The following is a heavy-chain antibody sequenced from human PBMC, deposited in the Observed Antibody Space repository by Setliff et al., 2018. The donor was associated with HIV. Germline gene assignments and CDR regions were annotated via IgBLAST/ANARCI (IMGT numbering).Heavy chain of an antibody. CDR1: GYIFSAYY. D-gene: IGHD3-16*01. CDR3: ARSDYVWGSYPDKLDY. Sequence: ASVKVSCKPSGYIFSAYYVHWLRRATGQGLEWMGWMNYNTGGTNCAQRFQGRVTMTRDTSISTVYMAVSRLRSDDTAVYHCARSDYVWGSYPDKLDYWGQGTLVTVSS. CDR2: MNYNTGGT. V-gene: IGHV1-2*02. J-gene: IGHJ4*02.